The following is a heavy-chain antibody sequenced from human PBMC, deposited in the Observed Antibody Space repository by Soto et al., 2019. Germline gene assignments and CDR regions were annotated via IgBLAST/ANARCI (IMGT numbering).Heavy chain of an antibody. CDR3: AGIAVAGTTLPDY. J-gene: IGHJ4*02. D-gene: IGHD6-19*01. Sequence: SETLSLTCTVSGGSISSEGYYWSWFRQHPGKGLEWIGYIYYSGSTYYNPSLKSRVTISVDTSKNQFSLKLSSVTAADTAVYYCAGIAVAGTTLPDYWGQGTLVTVSS. CDR2: IYYSGST. V-gene: IGHV4-31*03. CDR1: GGSISSEGYY.